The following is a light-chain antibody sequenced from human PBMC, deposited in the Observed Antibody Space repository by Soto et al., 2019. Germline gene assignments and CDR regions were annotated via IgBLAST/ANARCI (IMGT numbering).Light chain of an antibody. CDR2: DAS. Sequence: EIVLTQSPATLSLSPVERATLSCMASQSVSSYLAWYQQKPGQAPRLLIYDASNRATGIPARFSGSGSGTDFTLTISSLEPEDFAVYYCQKRSNWPPTFGQGTRLEIK. V-gene: IGKV3-11*01. CDR3: QKRSNWPPT. J-gene: IGKJ5*01. CDR1: QSVSSY.